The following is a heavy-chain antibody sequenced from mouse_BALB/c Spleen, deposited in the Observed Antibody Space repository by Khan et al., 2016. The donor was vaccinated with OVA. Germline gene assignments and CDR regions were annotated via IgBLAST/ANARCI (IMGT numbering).Heavy chain of an antibody. CDR2: VNPNTDNI. D-gene: IGHD2-14*01. V-gene: IGHV1-26*01. Sequence: VQLKESGPDLVKPGASVKISCKASGYSFTLYYMSWVKQSHGKSLEWIGRVNPNTDNINYNQEFKGKAILTVDKSSNTAYMELRSLTSEDSAVYFCASVYDFFASWGQGTLVTVSA. J-gene: IGHJ3*01. CDR1: GYSFTLYY. CDR3: ASVYDFFAS.